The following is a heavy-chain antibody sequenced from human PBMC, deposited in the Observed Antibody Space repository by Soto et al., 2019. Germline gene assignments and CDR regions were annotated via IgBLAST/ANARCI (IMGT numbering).Heavy chain of an antibody. CDR2: INHSGST. Sequence: SETLSLTCAVYGGSFSGYYWSWIRQPPGKGLEWIGEINHSGSTNYNPSLKSRVTISVDTSKNQFSLKLSSVTAADTAVYYCARGLYCGGDCYQYYFDYWGQGTLVTVSS. V-gene: IGHV4-34*01. D-gene: IGHD2-21*02. J-gene: IGHJ4*02. CDR1: GGSFSGYY. CDR3: ARGLYCGGDCYQYYFDY.